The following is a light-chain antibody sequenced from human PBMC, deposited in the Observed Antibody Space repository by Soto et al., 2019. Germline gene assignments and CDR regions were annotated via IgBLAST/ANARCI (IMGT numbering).Light chain of an antibody. CDR2: EDS. V-gene: IGLV2-23*01. Sequence: QSALTQPASVSGSPGQSIAISCTGTSSDVGSYNLVSWYQQHPDKAPKLLIYEDSKRPSGISNRFSASKSGNTASLTISGLQAEDEADYYCCSYAGSSTLIFGGGTKLTVL. J-gene: IGLJ2*01. CDR3: CSYAGSSTLI. CDR1: SSDVGSYNL.